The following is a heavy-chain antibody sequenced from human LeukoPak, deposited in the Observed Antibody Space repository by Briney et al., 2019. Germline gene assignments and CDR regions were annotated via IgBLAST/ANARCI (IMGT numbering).Heavy chain of an antibody. CDR2: IYPNSGAT. CDR3: GTLLSNGPFDY. V-gene: IGHV1-2*02. J-gene: IGHJ4*02. CDR1: GYTFSGYY. Sequence: GASVKVSCKASGYTFSGYYMHWVRQAPGQGLEWMGWIYPNSGATKYAQKFQGRVTMTRDTSISTAYMELSGLRSDDTAVYYCGTLLSNGPFDYWAQGSLVTVSS.